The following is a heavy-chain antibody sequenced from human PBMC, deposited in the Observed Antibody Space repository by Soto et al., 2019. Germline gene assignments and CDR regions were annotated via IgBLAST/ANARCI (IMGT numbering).Heavy chain of an antibody. CDR3: ARAISCSGGSCYLNGFDY. J-gene: IGHJ4*02. CDR1: GGSISSGDYY. Sequence: PSETLSLTCTVSGGSISSGDYYWSWIRQPPGKGLEWIGYIYYSGSTYYNPSLKSRVTISVDTSKNQFSLKLSSVTAADTAVYYCARAISCSGGSCYLNGFDYWGQGTLVTVS. CDR2: IYYSGST. V-gene: IGHV4-30-4*01. D-gene: IGHD2-15*01.